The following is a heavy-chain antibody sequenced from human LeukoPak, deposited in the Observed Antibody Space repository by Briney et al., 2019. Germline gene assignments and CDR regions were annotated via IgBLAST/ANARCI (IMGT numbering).Heavy chain of an antibody. Sequence: PSGTLSLACAVSGGSISSSNWWSWVRQPPGKGLEWIGEIYHSGSTNYNPSLKSRVTISVDKSKNQFSLKLSSVTAADTAVYYCASSGRGGGYHRYYFDYWGQGTLVTVSS. J-gene: IGHJ4*02. D-gene: IGHD2-15*01. V-gene: IGHV4-4*02. CDR1: GGSISSSNW. CDR3: ASSGRGGGYHRYYFDY. CDR2: IYHSGST.